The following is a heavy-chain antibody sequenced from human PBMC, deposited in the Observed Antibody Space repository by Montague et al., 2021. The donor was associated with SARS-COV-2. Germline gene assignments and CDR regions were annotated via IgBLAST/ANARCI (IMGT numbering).Heavy chain of an antibody. D-gene: IGHD3-22*01. CDR1: GGSITNNIDY. J-gene: IGHJ3*01. Sequence: SETLSLTCTVSGGSITNNIDYWAWIRQPPGKGLEWIGSIYYTGNTYYNPSLKSRVTISVVTSKNHFTLKLSSVTAAETAVYYCARLQRYFDSSDTPSAFDFWGQGTKVTVSS. V-gene: IGHV4-39*02. CDR2: IYYTGNT. CDR3: ARLQRYFDSSDTPSAFDF.